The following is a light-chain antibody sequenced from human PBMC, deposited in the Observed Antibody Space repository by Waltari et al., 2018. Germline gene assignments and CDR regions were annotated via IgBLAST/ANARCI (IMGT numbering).Light chain of an antibody. CDR1: NIGSKS. V-gene: IGLV3-21*04. CDR2: YDS. J-gene: IGLJ2*01. CDR3: LVWHSTTDHHGV. Sequence: SYVVTQSPSVSVAPGETARITCGGDNIGSKSAHWYQQRPGQATVLVISYDSDRPSGIPERFSGSNSGNTATLTISWVEADDEADYYCLVWHSTTDHHGVFGGGTKLTVL.